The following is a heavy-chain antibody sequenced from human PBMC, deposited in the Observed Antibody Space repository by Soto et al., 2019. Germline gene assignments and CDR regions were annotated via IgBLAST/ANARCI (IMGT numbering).Heavy chain of an antibody. V-gene: IGHV6-1*01. CDR3: ARGEQYSGRIFDY. Sequence: SQTLALTCAITGDSVSSNSAGWSWVRQSPSRGLEWLGRTYYRSKWYYEYAVSVRGRITINPDTSKNQYSLQLNSVTPEDTAVYFCARGEQYSGRIFDYWGQGTLVTVSS. J-gene: IGHJ4*01. D-gene: IGHD1-26*01. CDR1: GDSVSSNSAG. CDR2: TYYRSKWYY.